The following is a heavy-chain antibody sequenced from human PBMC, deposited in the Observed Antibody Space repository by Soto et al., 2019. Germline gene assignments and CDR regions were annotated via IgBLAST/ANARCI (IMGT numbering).Heavy chain of an antibody. V-gene: IGHV3-48*02. CDR3: ARLGYCSSATCKYYFYYYGMDV. J-gene: IGHJ6*02. Sequence: HPVGSLRLSCEASGFSFGSYSMNWVRQAPGKGLEWVSFISGRGTTTYYADSVRGRFTVSRDNAKNSLSLEVNSLGDEDMAVYYCARLGYCSSATCKYYFYYYGMDVWGQGTTVTVSS. D-gene: IGHD2-2*01. CDR1: GFSFGSYS. CDR2: ISGRGTTT.